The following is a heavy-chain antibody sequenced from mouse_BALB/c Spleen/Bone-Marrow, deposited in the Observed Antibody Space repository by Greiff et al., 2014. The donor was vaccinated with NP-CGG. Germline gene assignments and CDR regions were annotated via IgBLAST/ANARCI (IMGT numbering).Heavy chain of an antibody. Sequence: EVMLVESGGGLVKPGGSLKLSRAASGFTFSDFYMYWVRQTPEKRLEWVATISYGGSYIYYPDSVKGRFTISRDDAKNNPYLQMSSLKSEDTAMYYCARDRGVQGYAMDYWGQGTSVTVSS. CDR2: ISYGGSYI. J-gene: IGHJ4*01. CDR1: GFTFSDFY. V-gene: IGHV5-4*02. CDR3: ARDRGVQGYAMDY. D-gene: IGHD2-14*01.